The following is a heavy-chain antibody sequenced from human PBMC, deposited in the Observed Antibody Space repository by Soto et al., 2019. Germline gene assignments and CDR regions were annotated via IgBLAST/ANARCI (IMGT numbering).Heavy chain of an antibody. Sequence: SETLSLTCTVSGGSISSSSYYWGWIRQPPGKGLEWIGSIYYSGSTYYNPSLKSRVTISVDTSKNQFSLKLGSVTAADTAVYFCAREGGESSDGLYYFDSWGQGSLVTVSS. CDR3: AREGGESSDGLYYFDS. V-gene: IGHV4-39*07. CDR2: IYYSGST. CDR1: GGSISSSSYY. J-gene: IGHJ4*02. D-gene: IGHD3-16*01.